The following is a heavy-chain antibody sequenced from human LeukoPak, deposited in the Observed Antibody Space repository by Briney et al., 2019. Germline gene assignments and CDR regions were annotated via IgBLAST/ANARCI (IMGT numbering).Heavy chain of an antibody. J-gene: IGHJ4*02. Sequence: QPGGSLRLSCAASGFTFSSYAMSWVRQAPGKGLEWVSGIADSGGSTFYADSVRGRFTISRDNSKNTLSLQMNSLRVEDTAVYYCALTKLGYCSGTICPYFDYWGQGTLVTVSS. CDR2: IADSGGST. D-gene: IGHD2-2*01. V-gene: IGHV3-23*01. CDR1: GFTFSSYA. CDR3: ALTKLGYCSGTICPYFDY.